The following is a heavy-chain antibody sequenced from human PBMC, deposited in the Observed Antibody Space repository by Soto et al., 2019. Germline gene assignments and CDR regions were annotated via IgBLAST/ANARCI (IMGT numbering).Heavy chain of an antibody. J-gene: IGHJ4*02. CDR1: GGSFSGYY. CDR3: ARGQPPAY. Sequence: PSETLSLTCAVYGGSFSGYYWSWTRQPPGKGLEWIGEITNSGGTNYNPPLKSRVIISVDTSKNQFSLKLTSVTAADTAVYYCARGQPPAYWGQGALVTVSS. CDR2: ITNSGGT. D-gene: IGHD2-2*01. V-gene: IGHV4-34*01.